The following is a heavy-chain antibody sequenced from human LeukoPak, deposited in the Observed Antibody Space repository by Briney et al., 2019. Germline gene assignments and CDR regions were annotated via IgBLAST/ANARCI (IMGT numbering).Heavy chain of an antibody. D-gene: IGHD6-19*01. CDR1: GFIFSSYG. CDR3: SGYSSGWTAHY. V-gene: IGHV3-30*02. Sequence: PGGSLRLSCAASGFIFSSYGMHWVRQAPGKGLEWVAFIRYDGSSKYYADSVKGRFTISRDNSKNTLYLQMNSLRAEDTAVYYCSGYSSGWTAHYWGQGTLVTVSS. CDR2: IRYDGSSK. J-gene: IGHJ4*02.